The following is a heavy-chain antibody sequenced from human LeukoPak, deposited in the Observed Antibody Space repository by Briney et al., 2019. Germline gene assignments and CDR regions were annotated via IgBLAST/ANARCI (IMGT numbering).Heavy chain of an antibody. CDR3: ARNARTYYDILTGYYKSQGVGKYYFDY. D-gene: IGHD3-9*01. J-gene: IGHJ4*02. CDR1: GYSFTSYW. Sequence: GESLEISCKGSGYSFTSYWNGWVRQMPGKGLEWMGIIYPGDYDTRYSTSFQGQATISADKSISTAYLQWSSLKASDTAMYYCARNARTYYDILTGYYKSQGVGKYYFDYWGQGTLVTVSS. CDR2: IYPGDYDT. V-gene: IGHV5-51*01.